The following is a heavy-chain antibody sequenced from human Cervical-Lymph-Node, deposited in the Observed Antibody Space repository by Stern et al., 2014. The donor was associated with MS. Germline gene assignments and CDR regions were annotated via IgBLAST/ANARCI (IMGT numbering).Heavy chain of an antibody. V-gene: IGHV3-33*01. J-gene: IGHJ4*02. D-gene: IGHD6-13*01. CDR2: IWYDGSNP. CDR1: GFSFSRYA. CDR3: ASAYSSSHYYFDY. Sequence: VKLLESGGGVVQPGRSLRLSCAASGFSFSRYAMHWVRQAPGQGLEWVALIWYDGSNPYYADSVTGRFTISRDNFKNTLYLQMNSLRAEDTAVYYCASAYSSSHYYFDYWGQGTLVTVSS.